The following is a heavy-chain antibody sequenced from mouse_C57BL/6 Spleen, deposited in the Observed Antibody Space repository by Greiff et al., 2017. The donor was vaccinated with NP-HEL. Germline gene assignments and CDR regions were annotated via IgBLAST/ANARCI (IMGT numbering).Heavy chain of an antibody. CDR1: GFTFSSYA. J-gene: IGHJ2*01. D-gene: IGHD1-1*01. V-gene: IGHV5-4*01. Sequence: DVMLVESGGGLVKPGGSLKLSCAASGFTFSSYAMSWVRQTPEKRLEWVATISDGGSYTYYPDNVQGRFTISRDNAKNNLYLQMSHLKSEDTAMYYCTRDPAYGSSFDYWGQGTTLTVSS. CDR3: TRDPAYGSSFDY. CDR2: ISDGGSYT.